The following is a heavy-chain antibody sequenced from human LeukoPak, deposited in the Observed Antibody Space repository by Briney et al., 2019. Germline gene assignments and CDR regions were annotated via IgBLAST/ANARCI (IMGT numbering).Heavy chain of an antibody. Sequence: SETLSLTCAVSGGSISSYFWSWIRQPPGKGLEWIGYVHYSGSTNYSPSLKSRVTISVDTSKNQFSLRLSSVTAADTAVYYCARPIGNTRDAFNIWGQGTVVTVSS. CDR2: VHYSGST. CDR3: ARPIGNTRDAFNI. D-gene: IGHD1-7*01. J-gene: IGHJ3*02. V-gene: IGHV4-59*08. CDR1: GGSISSYF.